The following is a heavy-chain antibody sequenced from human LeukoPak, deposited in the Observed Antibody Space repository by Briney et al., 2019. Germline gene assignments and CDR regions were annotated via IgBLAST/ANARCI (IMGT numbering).Heavy chain of an antibody. D-gene: IGHD1-26*01. CDR1: GFTFSSYA. CDR2: ISGSGGST. J-gene: IGHJ4*02. CDR3: AKDKSYVLGYNYFDY. V-gene: IGHV3-23*01. Sequence: GGSLRLSCAASGFTFSSYAMSWVRQAPGKGLEWVSGISGSGGSTYYAGSVKGRFTISRDNSKNTLYLQMNSLRAEDTAVYYCAKDKSYVLGYNYFDYWGQGTLVTVSS.